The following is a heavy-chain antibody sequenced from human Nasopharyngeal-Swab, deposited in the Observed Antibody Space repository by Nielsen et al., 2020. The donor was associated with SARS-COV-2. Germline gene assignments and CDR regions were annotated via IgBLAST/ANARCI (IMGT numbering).Heavy chain of an antibody. D-gene: IGHD6-13*01. CDR3: ARAYSSSCLCYYGMDV. Sequence: GESLKISCAASGFTFSSYSMNWVRQAPGKGLEWVPSISSSSYIYYADSVKGRLTISRDNAKNSLYLQMNSLRAEDTAVYYCARAYSSSCLCYYGMDVWGQGTTVTVSS. CDR2: ISSSSYI. CDR1: GFTFSSYS. J-gene: IGHJ6*02. V-gene: IGHV3-21*01.